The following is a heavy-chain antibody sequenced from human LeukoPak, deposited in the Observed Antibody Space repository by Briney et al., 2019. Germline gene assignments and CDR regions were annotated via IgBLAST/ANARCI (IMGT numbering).Heavy chain of an antibody. CDR2: INHSGST. CDR3: ARRNYYFDY. V-gene: IGHV4-34*01. CDR1: GGSFSGYY. Sequence: SETLSLTCAVYGGSFSGYYWSWIRQPPGKGLEWIGEINHSGSTNYNPSLKSRVTISVDTSKNQFSLKLSSVTAADTAVYYCARRNYYFDYWGQGTLVTVSS. J-gene: IGHJ4*02.